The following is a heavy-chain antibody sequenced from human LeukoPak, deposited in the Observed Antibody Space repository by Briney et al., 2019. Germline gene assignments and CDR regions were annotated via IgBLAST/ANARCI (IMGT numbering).Heavy chain of an antibody. CDR3: ARDSWETGTTS. V-gene: IGHV4-34*01. Sequence: PSETLSLTCAVYGGSFSGYYWSWIRQPPGKGLEWIGEINHSGSTNYNPSLKSRVTISVDRSKNQFSLKLSSVTAADTAVYYCARDSWETGTTSWGQGTLVTVSS. D-gene: IGHD1-1*01. CDR1: GGSFSGYY. J-gene: IGHJ4*02. CDR2: INHSGST.